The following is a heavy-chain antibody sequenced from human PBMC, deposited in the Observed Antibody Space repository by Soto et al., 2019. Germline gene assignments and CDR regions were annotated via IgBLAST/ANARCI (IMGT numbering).Heavy chain of an antibody. J-gene: IGHJ4*02. V-gene: IGHV5-51*01. CDR3: ARHQRDDASRKIDC. CDR2: INPADSDI. CDR1: GYSFTSNW. D-gene: IGHD3-16*01. Sequence: PVESVKISCHGSGYSFTSNWIGWGRQMPGKGLEWMGIINPADSDIKYSPSFQGQVTISADKSIGTAYLQWSSLKASDTAMYYCARHQRDDASRKIDCWGQGTLVTVSS.